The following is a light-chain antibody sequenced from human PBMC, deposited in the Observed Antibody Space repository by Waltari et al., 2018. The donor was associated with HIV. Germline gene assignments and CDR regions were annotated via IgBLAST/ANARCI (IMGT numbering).Light chain of an antibody. V-gene: IGLV3-21*04. CDR1: TIDRKI. Sequence: SYVLTQPPSVSVAPRKTAGPTCGGATIDRKIVPWYQHRPGQAPILVTHDDTDRPSGIPERFSGSASWNTATLTVNSVEAGDEADYYCQVWDTDTDHWVFGGGTRLTVL. J-gene: IGLJ3*02. CDR2: DDT. CDR3: QVWDTDTDHWV.